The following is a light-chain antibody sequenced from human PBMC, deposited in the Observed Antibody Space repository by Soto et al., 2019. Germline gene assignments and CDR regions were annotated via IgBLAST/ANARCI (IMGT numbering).Light chain of an antibody. CDR3: QHYNSYSEA. J-gene: IGKJ1*01. V-gene: IGKV1-5*03. Sequence: DIQMTQSPSTLSGSVGDRVTITCRASQTISSWLAWYQQKPGKAPKLLIYKASTLTSGVPSRFRGSGSGTEFTLTISRLQPDDFATYYCQHYNSYSEAFGQGTKVDIK. CDR2: KAS. CDR1: QTISSW.